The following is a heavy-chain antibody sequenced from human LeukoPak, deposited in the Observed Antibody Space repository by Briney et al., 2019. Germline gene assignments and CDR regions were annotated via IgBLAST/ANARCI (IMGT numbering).Heavy chain of an antibody. CDR3: AKGHDDSRPFDY. CDR1: GGTFANYA. CDR2: IIPIFGTG. V-gene: IGHV1-69*13. D-gene: IGHD3-3*01. J-gene: IGHJ4*02. Sequence: SVKVSYKDSGGTFANYAISWVRQAPGQGLEWMGGIIPIFGTGDSAQKFQGRLTITADESTRTTYMELSSLRSEDTAVYYCAKGHDDSRPFDYWGQGTLITVSS.